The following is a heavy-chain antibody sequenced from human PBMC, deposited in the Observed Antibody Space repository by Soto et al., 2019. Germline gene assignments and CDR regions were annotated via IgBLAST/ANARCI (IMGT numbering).Heavy chain of an antibody. J-gene: IGHJ4*02. CDR2: FYYSGST. CDR1: GGSISSSSYY. Sequence: QLQLQESGPGLVKPSETLSLTCTVSGGSISSSSYYWGWIRQPPGKGLEWIGSFYYSGSTYYNPSLKSRVTISVDTSKNQFSLKLSSVTAADTAVYYCARRSRFTARVDYWGQGTLVTVSS. CDR3: ARRSRFTARVDY. V-gene: IGHV4-39*01. D-gene: IGHD3-10*01.